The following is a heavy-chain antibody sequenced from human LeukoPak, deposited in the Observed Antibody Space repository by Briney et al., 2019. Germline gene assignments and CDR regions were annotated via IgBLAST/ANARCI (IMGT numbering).Heavy chain of an antibody. CDR2: VYYTGST. J-gene: IGHJ4*02. CDR1: GGSFSSSY. V-gene: IGHV4-39*01. D-gene: IGHD2-2*02. Sequence: PSETLSLTCAVYGGSFSSSYWGWIRQPPGKGLEWIASVYYTGSTYYSPSLKSRATISVDTSKNQFSLELNSVTAADTAVYYCTTSRTNDCSSPSCYTDYWGQGTLVTVSS. CDR3: TTSRTNDCSSPSCYTDY.